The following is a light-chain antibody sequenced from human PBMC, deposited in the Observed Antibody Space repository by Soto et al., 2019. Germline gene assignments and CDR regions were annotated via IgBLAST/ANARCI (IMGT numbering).Light chain of an antibody. Sequence: DIQLTQSPSFLSASVGDRVTITCWASQGISSYLAWYQQKPGKAPKLLIYAASTLQSWVPSRFSGSGSGTEFTLTISSLQPEDFATYYCQQLNSYPRTFGGGTKVEIK. CDR1: QGISSY. J-gene: IGKJ4*01. V-gene: IGKV1-9*01. CDR2: AAS. CDR3: QQLNSYPRT.